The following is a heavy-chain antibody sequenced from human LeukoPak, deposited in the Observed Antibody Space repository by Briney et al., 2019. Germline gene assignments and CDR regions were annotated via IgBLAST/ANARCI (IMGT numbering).Heavy chain of an antibody. J-gene: IGHJ4*02. CDR3: ARVGRRLWLKGGPLDY. Sequence: ASVKVSCKASGYTFSSYGMNWVRQAPGQGLEWMGWINTNTGNPTYAQGFTGRFVISLDTSVSTAYLQISSLKAEDTAVYYCARVGRRLWLKGGPLDYWGQGTLVTVSS. CDR2: INTNTGNP. CDR1: GYTFSSYG. D-gene: IGHD5-18*01. V-gene: IGHV7-4-1*02.